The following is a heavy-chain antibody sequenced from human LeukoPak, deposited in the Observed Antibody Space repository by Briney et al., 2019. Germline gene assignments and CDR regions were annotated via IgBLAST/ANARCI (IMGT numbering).Heavy chain of an antibody. V-gene: IGHV4-59*03. D-gene: IGHD3/OR15-3a*01. CDR2: IYYRGDI. CDR3: ATNKDWAEAD. CDR1: DGSIRTYY. Sequence: PSETLSLTCSVSDGSIRTYYWSWIRQSPGQGLEWVGNIYYRGDINYNPSLKSRVIISIDTSKNQFSLKVTSLTAADTAVYYCATNKDWAEADWGQGTLVIVSS. J-gene: IGHJ4*02.